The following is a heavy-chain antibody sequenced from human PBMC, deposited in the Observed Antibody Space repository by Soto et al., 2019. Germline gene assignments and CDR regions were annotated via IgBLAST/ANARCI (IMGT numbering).Heavy chain of an antibody. J-gene: IGHJ6*02. CDR1: GFTFRSYS. CDR2: IGSSSGYI. CDR3: ARGYYGDGYGMAV. D-gene: IGHD3-10*01. V-gene: IGHV3-21*01. Sequence: GGSLRLSCAASGFTFRSYSMDWIRQAPGKGLEWVSSIGSSSGYIYYADSVKGRFTISRDNAKDSLSLQMNSLRDEDTAVYYCARGYYGDGYGMAVWGQGTTVTVSS.